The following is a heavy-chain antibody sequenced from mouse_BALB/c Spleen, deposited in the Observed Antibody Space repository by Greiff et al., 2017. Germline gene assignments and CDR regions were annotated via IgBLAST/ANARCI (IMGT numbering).Heavy chain of an antibody. D-gene: IGHD2-14*01. J-gene: IGHJ2*01. CDR3: ARRDRYDEDYFDY. CDR2: ISSGGSYT. Sequence: EVMLVESGGGLVKPGGSLKLSCAASGFTFSSYAMSWVRQTPEKRLEWVATISSGGSYTYYPDSVKGRFTISRDNAKNTLYLQMSSLRSEDTAMYYCARRDRYDEDYFDYWGQGTTLTVSS. V-gene: IGHV5-9-1*01. CDR1: GFTFSSYA.